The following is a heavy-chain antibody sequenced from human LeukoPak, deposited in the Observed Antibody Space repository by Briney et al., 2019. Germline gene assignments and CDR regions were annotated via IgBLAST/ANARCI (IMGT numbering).Heavy chain of an antibody. Sequence: SETLSLTCTVSGGSISSGDYYWSWIRQPPGKGLEWIGYIYYSGSTYYNPSLKSRVTISVDTSKNQFSLKLSSVTAADTAVYYCARGTYYYGSGSYYNVPYYYYGMDVWGQGTTVTVSS. CDR1: GGSISSGDYY. D-gene: IGHD3-10*01. CDR3: ARGTYYYGSGSYYNVPYYYYGMDV. CDR2: IYYSGST. J-gene: IGHJ6*02. V-gene: IGHV4-30-4*01.